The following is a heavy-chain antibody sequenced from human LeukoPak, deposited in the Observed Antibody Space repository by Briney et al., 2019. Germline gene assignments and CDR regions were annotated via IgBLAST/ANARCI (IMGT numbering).Heavy chain of an antibody. J-gene: IGHJ4*02. D-gene: IGHD2-15*01. CDR2: IRHKPNSYTT. CDR3: ARSDCGGGSGWLY. Sequence: PGGSLRLSCAASGFTFSDHFMDWVRQAPGKGLEWVARIRHKPNSYTTEYAASVKGRFTISRDDSKNSLYLQMSSLKTEDTAVYRCARSDCGGGSGWLYWGQGTLVTVSA. CDR1: GFTFSDHF. V-gene: IGHV3-72*01.